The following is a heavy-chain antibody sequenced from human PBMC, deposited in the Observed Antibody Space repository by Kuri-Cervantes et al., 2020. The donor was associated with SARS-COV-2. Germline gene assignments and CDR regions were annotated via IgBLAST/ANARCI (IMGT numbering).Heavy chain of an antibody. Sequence: GESLKISCAASGFSFSYYGMHWVRQAPGKGLEWVAVISYDGTNKYYVDSVKRRFTISRDNSKNTLYLQMNSLRPEDTAVYYCAKDNLGWYYNNRGMDAWGQGTTVTVSS. CDR1: GFSFSYYG. D-gene: IGHD3-22*01. CDR3: AKDNLGWYYNNRGMDA. V-gene: IGHV3-30*18. J-gene: IGHJ6*02. CDR2: ISYDGTNK.